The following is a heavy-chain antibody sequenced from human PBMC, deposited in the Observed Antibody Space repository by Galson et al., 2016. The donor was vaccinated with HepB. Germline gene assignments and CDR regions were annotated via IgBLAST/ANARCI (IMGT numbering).Heavy chain of an antibody. D-gene: IGHD4-23*01. J-gene: IGHJ3*02. Sequence: VKVSCKASGYTFSSYYMHWVRQAPGQGLEWMGIINPSGGSTSSPQKFQGRVTMTRDTSTTTVYMELSSLTSEDTAVYYCARAGETTGVTPEAFDIWGQGTMVTVSS. CDR2: INPSGGST. V-gene: IGHV1-46*01. CDR1: GYTFSSYY. CDR3: ARAGETTGVTPEAFDI.